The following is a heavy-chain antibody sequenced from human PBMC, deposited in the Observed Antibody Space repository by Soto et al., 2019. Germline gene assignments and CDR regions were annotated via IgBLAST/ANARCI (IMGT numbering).Heavy chain of an antibody. CDR3: ARVERGTATTVVDAFDI. CDR2: MSHSGGT. D-gene: IGHD1-1*01. Sequence: SETLSLTCAVYGGFVSSGSYYWSWIRQPPGKGLEWIGEMSHSGGTHFNPSLKNRVTISVDTSKNQFSLKMSSVTAADTSLYFCARVERGTATTVVDAFDIWGPGTMVTVSS. J-gene: IGHJ3*02. V-gene: IGHV4-61*01. CDR1: GGFVSSGSYY.